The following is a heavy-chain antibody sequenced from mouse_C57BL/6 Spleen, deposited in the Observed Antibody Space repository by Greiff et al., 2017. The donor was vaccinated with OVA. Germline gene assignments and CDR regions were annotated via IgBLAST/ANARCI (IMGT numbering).Heavy chain of an antibody. J-gene: IGHJ4*01. V-gene: IGHV1-26*01. CDR2: INPNSGGT. CDR1: GYTFTYYY. Sequence: EVQLQQSGPELVKPGASVKISCKASGYTFTYYYMNWVQQSHGKSLEWIGDINPNSGGTSYNQKFKGKATLTVDNSSSTAYMELRSLTSEDSAVYYCAGCDYYDSSFPDAVDYWGQGTSVTVSA. CDR3: AGCDYYDSSFPDAVDY. D-gene: IGHD1-1*01.